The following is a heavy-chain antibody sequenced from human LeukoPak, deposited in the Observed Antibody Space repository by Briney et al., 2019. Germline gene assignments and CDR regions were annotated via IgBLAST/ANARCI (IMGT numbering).Heavy chain of an antibody. V-gene: IGHV4-39*01. CDR1: GGSINTNSYY. CDR2: IYFTGST. Sequence: SETLSLTCTVSGGSINTNSYYWGWIRQPPGKGREWIGSIYFTGSTYHNPSLQSRLTISVDTSKNQFFLELTSVTAADTALYYCARHRMRIAVASTHDYWGQGTQVTVSS. CDR3: ARHRMRIAVASTHDY. J-gene: IGHJ4*02. D-gene: IGHD6-19*01.